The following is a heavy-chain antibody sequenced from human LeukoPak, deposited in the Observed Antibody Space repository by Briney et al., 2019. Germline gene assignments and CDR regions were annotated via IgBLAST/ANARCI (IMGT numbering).Heavy chain of an antibody. Sequence: SGTLSLTCTVSGGSISSYYWSWIRQPPGKGLEWIGYIYYSGSTNYNPSLKSRVTISVDTSKNQFSLKLSSVTAADTAVYYCARYGSGSYYRRGYWFDPWGQGTLVTVSS. J-gene: IGHJ5*02. CDR2: IYYSGST. CDR1: GGSISSYY. D-gene: IGHD3-10*01. V-gene: IGHV4-59*01. CDR3: ARYGSGSYYRRGYWFDP.